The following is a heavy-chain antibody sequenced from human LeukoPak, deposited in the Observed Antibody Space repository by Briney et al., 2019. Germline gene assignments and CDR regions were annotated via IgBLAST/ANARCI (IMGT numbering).Heavy chain of an antibody. D-gene: IGHD6-6*01. V-gene: IGHV1-18*01. Sequence: GASVKVSCKPSGYTFTIYGIIWVRQAPGQGLEWMGWISAYNGNTKYAQKFQGRVTMTTDTSTSTAYMELSSLRSDDTAVYYCARDREAARPGWFDPWGQGTLVTVSS. J-gene: IGHJ5*02. CDR1: GYTFTIYG. CDR2: ISAYNGNT. CDR3: ARDREAARPGWFDP.